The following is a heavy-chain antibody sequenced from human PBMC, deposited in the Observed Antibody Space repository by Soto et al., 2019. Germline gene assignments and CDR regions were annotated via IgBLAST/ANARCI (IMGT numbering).Heavy chain of an antibody. CDR1: GGSISSSTYS. CDR2: ICSSGRT. CDR3: ARRGGRSIVDGAQTQDADGSVVVPAADGAFDY. Sequence: QLQLQESGPGLVKPSETLSLTCSVSGGSISSSTYSWGWIRQPPGKGLEWIGNICSSGRTFYNPYTTSRLSISVDTSKPQFPGRLSSVTAEDTAVYYCARRGGRSIVDGAQTQDADGSVVVPAADGAFDYWGQGTLVTVSS. J-gene: IGHJ4*02. V-gene: IGHV4-39*01. D-gene: IGHD2-2*01.